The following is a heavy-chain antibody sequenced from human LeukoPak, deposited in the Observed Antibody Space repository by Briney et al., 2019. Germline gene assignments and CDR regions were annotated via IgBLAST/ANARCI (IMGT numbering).Heavy chain of an antibody. CDR1: GFTFSSYS. V-gene: IGHV3-21*01. CDR3: ATPTAMVSGGFDY. D-gene: IGHD5-18*01. J-gene: IGHJ4*02. CDR2: ISSSSSYI. Sequence: GGSLRLSCAASGFTFSSYSMNWVRQAPGKGLEWVSSISSSSSYIYYADSVKGRFTISRDNSKNTLYLQMNSLRAEDTAVYYCATPTAMVSGGFDYWGQGTLVTVSS.